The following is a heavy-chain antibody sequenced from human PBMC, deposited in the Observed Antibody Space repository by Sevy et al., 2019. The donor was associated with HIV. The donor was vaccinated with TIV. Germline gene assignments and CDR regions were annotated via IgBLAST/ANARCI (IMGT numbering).Heavy chain of an antibody. CDR2: INSDSDTM. D-gene: IGHD3-22*01. CDR3: ARERGTYYDTSGYPYLLEAGFDY. CDR1: GFPFNYYA. J-gene: IGHJ4*02. V-gene: IGHV3-48*02. Sequence: GGSLRLSCVASGFPFNYYAMNWVRQAPGKGLEWILYINSDSDTMYYGDSVKGRLPISRDNAKNSLYLQMNSLRDEDTAVYYCARERGTYYDTSGYPYLLEAGFDYWGQGTLVTVSS.